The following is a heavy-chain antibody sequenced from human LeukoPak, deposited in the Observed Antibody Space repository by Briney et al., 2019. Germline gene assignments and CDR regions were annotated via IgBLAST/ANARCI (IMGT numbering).Heavy chain of an antibody. CDR1: GFTVSSNY. J-gene: IGHJ3*02. CDR2: IYSGGSI. D-gene: IGHD6-13*01. Sequence: GGSLRLSCAASGFTVSSNYMSWVRQAPGKGLEWVSVIYSGGSIYYADSVKGRFTISRDNSKNTLYLQMNSLRAEDTAVYYCASQIVAAAGTGAFDIWGQGTMVTVSS. V-gene: IGHV3-53*01. CDR3: ASQIVAAAGTGAFDI.